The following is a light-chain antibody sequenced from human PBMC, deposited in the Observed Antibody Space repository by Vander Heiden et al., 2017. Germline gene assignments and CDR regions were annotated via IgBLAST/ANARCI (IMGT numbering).Light chain of an antibody. CDR2: EVS. J-gene: IGLJ1*01. V-gene: IGLV2-14*01. CDR3: SSYTSSSTLYV. Sequence: SGSGSTGQSLTISCTGTSSDVGGYNYVSWYQQHPGKAPKLMIYEVSKRPSGVSNRFSGSKSGNTASLTISGLQAEDEADYYCSSYTSSSTLYVFGTGTKVTVL. CDR1: SSDVGGYNY.